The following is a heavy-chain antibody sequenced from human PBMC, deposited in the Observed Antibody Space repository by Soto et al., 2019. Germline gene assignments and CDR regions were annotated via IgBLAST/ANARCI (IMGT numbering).Heavy chain of an antibody. V-gene: IGHV3-30-3*01. CDR2: ISYDGSNK. CDR3: VSDTSPYSSGWHNRHFDY. CDR1: GFTFSSYA. J-gene: IGHJ4*02. D-gene: IGHD6-19*01. Sequence: QVQRVESGGGVVQPGRSLRLSCAASGFTFSSYAMHWVRQSPGKGLEWVAVISYDGSNKYYADSVKGRFTISRDNSKTLYLQMNSLRAEDTSVYYCVSDTSPYSSGWHNRHFDYRGQGTLVTVSS.